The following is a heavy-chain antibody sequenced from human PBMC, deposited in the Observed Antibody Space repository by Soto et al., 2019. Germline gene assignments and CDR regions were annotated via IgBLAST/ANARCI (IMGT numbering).Heavy chain of an antibody. CDR1: GYTFTTYG. CDR3: SGRSSCTRASCWRYFDS. V-gene: IGHV1-18*04. Sequence: QVQLEQSAAELKKPGASVNVSCKTSGYTFTTYGFSRVRQAPGQGLERMGWISVHSDTTEYARKFKGRVRMTTDTFTSTAYVDLRSLRSDASAMYYCSGRSSCTRASCWRYFDSWGQGTLVTVSS. CDR2: ISVHSDTT. D-gene: IGHD2-2*01. J-gene: IGHJ4*02.